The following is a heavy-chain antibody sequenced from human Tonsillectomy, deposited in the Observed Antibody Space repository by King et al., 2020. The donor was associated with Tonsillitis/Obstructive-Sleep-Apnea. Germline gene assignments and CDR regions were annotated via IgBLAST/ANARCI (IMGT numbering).Heavy chain of an antibody. CDR2: IYYSGST. CDR1: GGSISSSSYY. J-gene: IGHJ6*03. Sequence: QLQESGPGLVKPSETLSLTCTVSGGSISSSSYYWGWIRQPPGKGLEWIGSIYYSGSTYYNPSLKSRVTISVDTSKNQFSLKLSPVTAADTAVYYCARHTTETGIGYYYYYYMDVWGKGTTFTVSS. D-gene: IGHD4-11*01. V-gene: IGHV4-39*01. CDR3: ARHTTETGIGYYYYYYMDV.